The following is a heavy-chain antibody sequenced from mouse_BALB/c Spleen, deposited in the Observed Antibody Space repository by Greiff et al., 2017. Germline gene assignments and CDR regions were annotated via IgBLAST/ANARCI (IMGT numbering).Heavy chain of an antibody. J-gene: IGHJ1*01. CDR3: ASLYGSRYWYFDV. CDR2: ISYSGST. D-gene: IGHD1-1*01. Sequence: EVKVVESGPSLVKPSQTLSLTCSVTGDSITSGYWNWIRKFPGNKLEYMGYISYSGSTYYNPSLKSRISITRDTSKNQYYLQLNSVTTEDTATYYCASLYGSRYWYFDVWGAGTTVTVSS. V-gene: IGHV3-8*02. CDR1: GDSITSGY.